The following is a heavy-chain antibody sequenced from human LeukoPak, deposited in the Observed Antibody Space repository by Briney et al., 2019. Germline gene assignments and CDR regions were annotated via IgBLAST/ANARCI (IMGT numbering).Heavy chain of an antibody. CDR3: ARDNPLYSSGWSLFGAFDI. Sequence: GGSLRLSCAASGFTFSSYEMNWVRQAPGKGLEWGSYISSSGSTIYYADSVKGRFTISRDNAKNSLYLQMNSLRAEDTAVYYCARDNPLYSSGWSLFGAFDIWGQGTMVTVSS. CDR2: ISSSGSTI. CDR1: GFTFSSYE. V-gene: IGHV3-48*03. J-gene: IGHJ3*02. D-gene: IGHD6-19*01.